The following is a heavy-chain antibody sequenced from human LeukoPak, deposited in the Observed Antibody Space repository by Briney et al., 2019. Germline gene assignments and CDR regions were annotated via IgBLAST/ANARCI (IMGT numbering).Heavy chain of an antibody. Sequence: SETLSLTCTVSGGSISSGDYYWSWIRQTPGKGLEWIGYIYYSGSTYYNPSLKSRVTISVDTSRNQFSLKLSSVTAADTAVYYCARVYSGYDFLHAFDIWGQGTMVTVSS. J-gene: IGHJ3*02. V-gene: IGHV4-30-4*01. CDR3: ARVYSGYDFLHAFDI. CDR1: GGSISSGDYY. D-gene: IGHD5-12*01. CDR2: IYYSGST.